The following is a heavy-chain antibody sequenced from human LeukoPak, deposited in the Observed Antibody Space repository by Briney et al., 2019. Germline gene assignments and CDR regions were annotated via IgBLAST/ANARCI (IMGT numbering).Heavy chain of an antibody. V-gene: IGHV3-30*18. CDR1: GFTVSSNY. Sequence: PGGSLRLSCAASGFTVSSNYMSWVRQAPGKGLEWVAVISYDGSNKYYADSVKGRFTISRDNSKNTLYLQMNSLRAEDTAVYYCAKDAGRIAVAAYYFDYWGQGTLVTVSS. CDR3: AKDAGRIAVAAYYFDY. CDR2: ISYDGSNK. D-gene: IGHD6-19*01. J-gene: IGHJ4*02.